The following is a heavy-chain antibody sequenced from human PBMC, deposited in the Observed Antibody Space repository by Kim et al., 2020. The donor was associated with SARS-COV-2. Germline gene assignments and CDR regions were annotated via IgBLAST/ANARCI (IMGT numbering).Heavy chain of an antibody. CDR3: AKDVTGDSYGYYFFDH. CDR1: DFDFSSHA. Sequence: GGSLRLSCAASDFDFSSHALSWVRQAPGKGLEWVSSIGASGNNIFYGASVRGRFTISRDNSKNTLYLQMNSLTAEDTAVYYCAKDVTGDSYGYYFFDHWGRGSLVSVSS. D-gene: IGHD3-22*01. V-gene: IGHV3-23*01. J-gene: IGHJ4*02. CDR2: IGASGNNI.